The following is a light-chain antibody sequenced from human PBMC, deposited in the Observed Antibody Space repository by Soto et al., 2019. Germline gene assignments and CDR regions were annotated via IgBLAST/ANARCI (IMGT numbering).Light chain of an antibody. CDR2: AAS. CDR1: QGINDC. Sequence: DIQMTQSPSSLSASVGDRVTITCRTSQGINDCLNWYQMKPGEAPKLLIYAASALQSGIPSRFSGSASGTEFTLTITSLQPEDFATYYCQQSYNFPRTFGQGTKVEVK. V-gene: IGKV1-39*01. CDR3: QQSYNFPRT. J-gene: IGKJ1*01.